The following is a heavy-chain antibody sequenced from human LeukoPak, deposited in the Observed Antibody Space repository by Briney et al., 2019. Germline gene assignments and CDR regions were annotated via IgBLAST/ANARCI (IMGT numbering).Heavy chain of an antibody. D-gene: IGHD3-10*01. V-gene: IGHV4-59*01. Sequence: SETLSLTCTVSGGSISSYYWSWLRQPPGKGLEWIGYIYYSGSTNYNTSLKSRVTISVDTSKNQFSLKLSSVTAADTAVYYCARDRRYYGSGRENWFDPWGQGTLVTVSS. CDR1: GGSISSYY. J-gene: IGHJ5*02. CDR3: ARDRRYYGSGRENWFDP. CDR2: IYYSGST.